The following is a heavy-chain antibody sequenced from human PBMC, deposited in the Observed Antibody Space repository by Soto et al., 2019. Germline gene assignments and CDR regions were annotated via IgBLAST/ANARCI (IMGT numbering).Heavy chain of an antibody. V-gene: IGHV3-30*18. Sequence: VQLVESGGGVVQPGRSLRLSCAASGFTFSSYGMHWVRQAPGKGLEWVAVISYDGSNKYYADSVKGRFTISRDNSKNTLYLQMNSLRAEDTAVYYCAKDEQDYWGQGTLVTVSS. CDR1: GFTFSSYG. CDR3: AKDEQDY. J-gene: IGHJ4*02. CDR2: ISYDGSNK.